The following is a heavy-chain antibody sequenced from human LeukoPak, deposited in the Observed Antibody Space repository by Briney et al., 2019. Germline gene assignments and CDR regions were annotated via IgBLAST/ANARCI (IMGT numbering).Heavy chain of an antibody. CDR3: ARLSGSYFDY. J-gene: IGHJ4*02. V-gene: IGHV3-30*03. D-gene: IGHD1-26*01. CDR2: ISYDGSNK. CDR1: GFTFSSYG. Sequence: GGSLRLSCAASGFTFSSYGMHWVRQAPGKGLEWVAVISYDGSNKYYADSVKGRFTISRDNSKNTLYLQMNSLRAEDTAVYYCARLSGSYFDYWGQGTLVTVSS.